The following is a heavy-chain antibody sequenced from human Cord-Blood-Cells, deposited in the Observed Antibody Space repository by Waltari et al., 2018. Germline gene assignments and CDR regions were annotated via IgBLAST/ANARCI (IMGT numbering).Heavy chain of an antibody. CDR3: ARLSGYDSNWDY. J-gene: IGHJ4*02. Sequence: QVQLQESGPGLVKPSETLSLTCTVSGDSISSYYWSWIRQPPGKGLEWIGYIYYSGSTNYNPSLKSRVTISVDTSKNQFSLKLSSVTAADTAVYYCARLSGYDSNWDYWGQGTLVTVSS. D-gene: IGHD5-12*01. CDR2: IYYSGST. V-gene: IGHV4-59*01. CDR1: GDSISSYY.